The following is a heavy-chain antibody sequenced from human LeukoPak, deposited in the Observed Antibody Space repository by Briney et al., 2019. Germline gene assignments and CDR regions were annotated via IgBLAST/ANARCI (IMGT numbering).Heavy chain of an antibody. CDR1: GFTFSSYA. Sequence: PGGSLRLSCAVSGFTFSSYAMSWVRQAPGKGLEWVSAISGSGGSTYYADSVKGRFTISRDNSKNTLYLQMNSLRAEDTAVYYCARRPVRGNWFDPWGQGTLVTVSS. J-gene: IGHJ5*02. CDR3: ARRPVRGNWFDP. V-gene: IGHV3-23*01. D-gene: IGHD3-10*01. CDR2: ISGSGGST.